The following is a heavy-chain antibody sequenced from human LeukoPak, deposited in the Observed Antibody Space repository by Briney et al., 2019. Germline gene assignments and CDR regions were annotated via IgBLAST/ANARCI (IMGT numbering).Heavy chain of an antibody. V-gene: IGHV3-23*01. J-gene: IGHJ4*02. CDR3: AKDRDIVVVPAALYDY. Sequence: PGGSLRLSCAASGFTFSSYAMSWVRQAPGKGLEWVSAISGSGGSTYCADSVEGRFTISRDNSKNTLYLQMNSLRAEDTAVYYCAKDRDIVVVPAALYDYWGQGTLVTVSS. D-gene: IGHD2-2*01. CDR2: ISGSGGST. CDR1: GFTFSSYA.